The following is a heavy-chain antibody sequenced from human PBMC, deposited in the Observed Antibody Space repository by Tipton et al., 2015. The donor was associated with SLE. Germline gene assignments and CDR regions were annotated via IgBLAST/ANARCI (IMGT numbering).Heavy chain of an antibody. Sequence: SLRLSCAASGFTFSSYAMSWVRQAPGKGLEWVASIKQDLSEIHHADSVKGRFIISRDNAKRSLYLQMSGLRGEDTSLYYCATQLRYFDRVDYWGQGTLVTVSS. D-gene: IGHD3-9*01. V-gene: IGHV3-7*01. CDR3: ATQLRYFDRVDY. J-gene: IGHJ4*02. CDR2: IKQDLSEI. CDR1: GFTFSSYA.